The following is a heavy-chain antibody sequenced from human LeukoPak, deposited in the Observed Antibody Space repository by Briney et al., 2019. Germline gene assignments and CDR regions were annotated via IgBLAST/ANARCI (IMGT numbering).Heavy chain of an antibody. V-gene: IGHV1-69*05. J-gene: IGHJ6*03. CDR2: IIPIFGTA. CDR1: GGTFSSYA. Sequence: PVKVSCKASGGTFSSYAISWVRQAPGQGLEWMGRIIPIFGTANYAQKFQGRVTITTDESTSTAYMELSSLRSEDTAVYYCARDGPGPYYYYMDVWGKGTTVTVSS. CDR3: ARDGPGPYYYYMDV.